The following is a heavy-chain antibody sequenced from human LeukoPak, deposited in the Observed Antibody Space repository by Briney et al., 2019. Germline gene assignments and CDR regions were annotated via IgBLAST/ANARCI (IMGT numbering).Heavy chain of an antibody. CDR1: GGSMSNYH. J-gene: IGHJ4*02. CDR3: ARRDISSGWSFNY. CDR2: IHTSGST. V-gene: IGHV4-4*07. D-gene: IGHD6-19*01. Sequence: SETLSPTCTVSGGSMSNYHWSWIRQPAGEGLEWIGQIHTSGSTNYNPPLKSRVTMSIDTTEDQVSLTIRSVTAADTAFYYCARRDISSGWSFNYWGQGTLVTVSS.